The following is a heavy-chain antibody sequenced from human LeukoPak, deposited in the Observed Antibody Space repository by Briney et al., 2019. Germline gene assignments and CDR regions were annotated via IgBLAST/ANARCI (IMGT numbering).Heavy chain of an antibody. D-gene: IGHD3-3*01. V-gene: IGHV3-23*01. CDR3: AKGLNYDFWSGYLAVEYYYYGMDV. J-gene: IGHJ6*02. CDR2: IIGNGGST. CDR1: GFTFSSYA. Sequence: GGSLRLSCAASGFTFSSYAMSWARQAPGKGLEWGSAIIGNGGSTNYPDPVKGRFTISRDNSKNTMYLQMNSLRAEDTAVYYCAKGLNYDFWSGYLAVEYYYYGMDVWGQGTTVTVSS.